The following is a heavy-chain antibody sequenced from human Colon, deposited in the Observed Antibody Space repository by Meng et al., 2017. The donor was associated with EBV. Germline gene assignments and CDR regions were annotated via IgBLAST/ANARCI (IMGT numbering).Heavy chain of an antibody. CDR2: VRYSGTA. Sequence: QLQLRQSGPGLVKPAATLPLTCTVSGDSLDNSDYFWEWHRQPPGKGLEWIGSVRYSGTAYSNPSLTSRVTISVDTSKNQFSLNMSSLTAADTAVYYCARHVYGDSYGFWGQGTLVTVSS. D-gene: IGHD4-17*01. CDR1: GDSLDNSDYF. J-gene: IGHJ4*02. V-gene: IGHV4-39*01. CDR3: ARHVYGDSYGF.